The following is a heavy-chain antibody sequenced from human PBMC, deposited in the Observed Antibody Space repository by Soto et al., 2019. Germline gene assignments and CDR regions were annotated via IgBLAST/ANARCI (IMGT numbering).Heavy chain of an antibody. D-gene: IGHD6-13*01. CDR2: IVPFIGTT. Sequence: QVQLVQSGAEVRKPGSSVKVSCKASGDTFSSYAISWVRQAPGQGLEWRGGIVPFIGTTNDAQKFQGRVTITADKATTTTYMELTSLRSEDTAVYYCARGGFSSSWRFDYWGQGALVTVSS. J-gene: IGHJ4*02. V-gene: IGHV1-69*06. CDR3: ARGGFSSSWRFDY. CDR1: GDTFSSYA.